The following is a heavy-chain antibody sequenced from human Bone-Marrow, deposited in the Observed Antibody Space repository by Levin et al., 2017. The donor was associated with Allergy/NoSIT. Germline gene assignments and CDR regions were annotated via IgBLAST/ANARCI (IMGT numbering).Heavy chain of an antibody. V-gene: IGHV3-30-3*01. CDR2: VSYDGGNK. J-gene: IGHJ4*02. D-gene: IGHD3-10*01. Sequence: GGSLRLSCAASGFTFSDYAIHWVRQAPGKGLEWVAVVSYDGGNKYYAGSVKGRFTISRDNSKNTLYLQMNSLRAEDTAVYYCARYGSGSHYLHEYYFDYWGQGTLVTVSS. CDR1: GFTFSDYA. CDR3: ARYGSGSHYLHEYYFDY.